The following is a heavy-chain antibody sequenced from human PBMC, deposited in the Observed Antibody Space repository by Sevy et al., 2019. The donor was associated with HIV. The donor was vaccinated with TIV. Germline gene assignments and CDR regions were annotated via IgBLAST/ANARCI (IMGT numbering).Heavy chain of an antibody. CDR2: ISYDGSNK. D-gene: IGHD6-13*01. J-gene: IGHJ3*02. CDR1: GFTFSSYG. Sequence: GGSLTLSCAASGFTFSSYGMHWVRQAPGKGLEWVAVISYDGSNKYYADSVKVRFTISRDNSKNRLNLQMNSLRAEDTAVYYCAKGGSWHAFDIWGQGTMVTVSS. CDR3: AKGGSWHAFDI. V-gene: IGHV3-30*18.